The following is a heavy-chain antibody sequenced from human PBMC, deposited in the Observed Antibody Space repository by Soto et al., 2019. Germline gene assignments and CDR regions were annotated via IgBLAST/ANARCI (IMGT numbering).Heavy chain of an antibody. J-gene: IGHJ5*02. Sequence: QVQLQESGPGLVKPSETLSLTCTVSGGSISSYYWSWIRQPPGKGLEWIGYIYYSGSTNYNPSLKSPVTISVDTSKHQFSLKLSSVTAADTAVYYCARAKAPLYSSSWYWFDPWGQGTLVTVSS. D-gene: IGHD6-13*01. CDR1: GGSISSYY. V-gene: IGHV4-59*08. CDR3: ARAKAPLYSSSWYWFDP. CDR2: IYYSGST.